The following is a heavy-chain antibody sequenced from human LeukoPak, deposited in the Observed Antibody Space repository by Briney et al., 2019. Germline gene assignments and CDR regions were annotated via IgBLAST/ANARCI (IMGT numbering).Heavy chain of an antibody. CDR1: GYTFTGYY. D-gene: IGHD4-17*01. CDR3: ATESDPHDYGDFI. Sequence: ASVKVSCKASGYTFTGYYMHWVRQAPGQGLEWMGWINPNSGGTNYAQKFQGRVTMTRDTSISTAYMELSRLRSDDTAVYYCATESDPHDYGDFIWGQGTLVTVSS. V-gene: IGHV1-2*02. J-gene: IGHJ4*02. CDR2: INPNSGGT.